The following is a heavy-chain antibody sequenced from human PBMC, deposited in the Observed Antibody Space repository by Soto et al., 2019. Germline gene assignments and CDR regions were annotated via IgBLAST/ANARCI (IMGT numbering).Heavy chain of an antibody. CDR3: TTRITIKNPLSDY. V-gene: IGHV3-73*01. J-gene: IGHJ4*02. D-gene: IGHD3-10*01. CDR2: IRSKANSYAT. Sequence: PGGSLRLSCAASGVTVRGSAMDWSCKASGKGLEWVGRIRSKANSYATAYAASVKGRFTISRDDSKNTAYLQMNSLKTEDTAVYYCTTRITIKNPLSDYWGQGTLVTVSS. CDR1: GVTVRGSA.